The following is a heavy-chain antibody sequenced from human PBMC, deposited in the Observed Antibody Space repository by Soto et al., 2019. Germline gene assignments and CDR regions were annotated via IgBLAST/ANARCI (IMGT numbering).Heavy chain of an antibody. Sequence: SETLSLTCSVSGASIAGSSYWSWIRQPAGKGLEWIGRFSLSGTTNYSPSLRSRVTMSADVSKNQFSLRLTSVTAADTALYYCARGMTPPGAPAWYYFDSWGQGTLVTSPQ. CDR3: ARGMTPPGAPAWYYFDS. CDR1: GASIAGSSY. CDR2: FSLSGTT. V-gene: IGHV4-4*07. J-gene: IGHJ4*02. D-gene: IGHD2-8*02.